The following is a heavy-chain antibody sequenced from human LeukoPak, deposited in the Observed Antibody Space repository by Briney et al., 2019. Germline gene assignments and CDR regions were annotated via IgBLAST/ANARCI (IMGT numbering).Heavy chain of an antibody. V-gene: IGHV4-4*07. CDR1: GGSISSYY. CDR3: ARASGLWFGESTFDY. D-gene: IGHD3-10*01. J-gene: IGHJ4*02. Sequence: SETLSLACTVSGGSISSYYWSWIRQPAGKGLEWIGRIYISTSGSTNYNPSLRSRVTISVDKSKNQLSLKLSSVTAADTAVYYCARASGLWFGESTFDYWDQGTLVTVSS. CDR2: IYISTSGST.